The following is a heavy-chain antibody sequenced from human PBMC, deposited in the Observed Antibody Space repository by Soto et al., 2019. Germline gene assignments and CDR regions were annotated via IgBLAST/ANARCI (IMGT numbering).Heavy chain of an antibody. V-gene: IGHV1-18*01. CDR1: GYTFTSYG. Sequence: GASVTVSCKAAGYTFTSYGISWVRQAPGQGLEWMGWISAYNGNTNYAQKLQGRVTMTTDTSTSTAYMELRSLRSDDTAVYYCARDLCPDCSGGSCYCDAFDIWGQGTMVTVSS. D-gene: IGHD2-15*01. CDR3: ARDLCPDCSGGSCYCDAFDI. J-gene: IGHJ3*02. CDR2: ISAYNGNT.